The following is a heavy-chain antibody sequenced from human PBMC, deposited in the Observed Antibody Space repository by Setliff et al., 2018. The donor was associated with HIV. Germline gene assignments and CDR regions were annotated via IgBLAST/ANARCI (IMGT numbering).Heavy chain of an antibody. CDR3: ARVGHSSSYHYYGMDV. V-gene: IGHV1-69*05. CDR2: IIPMFGTG. J-gene: IGHJ6*02. D-gene: IGHD6-13*01. CDR1: GGTFSSYG. Sequence: SVKVSCKAPGGTFSSYGISWVRQAPGQGLEWMGGIIPMFGTGFYAQKFQGRVTITTDESRSTAYMELSSLSSEDTAVFYCARVGHSSSYHYYGMDVWGQGTTVTVSS.